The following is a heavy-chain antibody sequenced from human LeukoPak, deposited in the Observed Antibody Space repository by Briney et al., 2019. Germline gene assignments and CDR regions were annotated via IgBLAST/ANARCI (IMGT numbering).Heavy chain of an antibody. CDR2: INHSGST. D-gene: IGHD3-10*01. CDR3: ARMGGSGSYYYYYYYMDV. Sequence: SETLSLTCAAYGGSFSGYYWSWIRQPPGKGLEWIGEINHSGSTNYNPSLKSRVTISVDTSKNQFSLKLSSVTAADTAVYYCARMGGSGSYYYYYYYMDVWGKGTTVTVSS. V-gene: IGHV4-34*01. CDR1: GGSFSGYY. J-gene: IGHJ6*03.